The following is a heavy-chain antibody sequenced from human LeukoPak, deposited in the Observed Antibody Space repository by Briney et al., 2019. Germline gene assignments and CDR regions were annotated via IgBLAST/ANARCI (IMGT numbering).Heavy chain of an antibody. CDR3: ERDRLGGCSGTSCCYYYYGMDV. CDR2: ISYGGSNK. V-gene: IGHV3-30*04. CDR1: GFTFSSYA. Sequence: PGRSLRLSCAASGFTFSSYAMRWVRQAPGKGLEWVSVISYGGSNKYYTDSVKGRFTISRDNSKNTLFLQMNSLRAEDTDVYYCERDRLGGCSGTSCCYYYYGMDVWGKGTTVTVSS. D-gene: IGHD2-2*01. J-gene: IGHJ6*04.